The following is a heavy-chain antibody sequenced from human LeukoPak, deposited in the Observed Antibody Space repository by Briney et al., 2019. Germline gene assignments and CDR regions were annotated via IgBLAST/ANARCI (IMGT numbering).Heavy chain of an antibody. D-gene: IGHD3-9*01. V-gene: IGHV4-34*01. Sequence: SETLSLTCAVYGGSFSGYYWSWIRQPPGKGLEWIGAINHGGSTNYNPSPKSRLTISVDTSKNQFSLKLSSVTAADTAVYYCAREGVYYDILAAYYRPYYFDFWGQGTLVTVYS. CDR3: AREGVYYDILAAYYRPYYFDF. J-gene: IGHJ4*02. CDR1: GGSFSGYY. CDR2: INHGGST.